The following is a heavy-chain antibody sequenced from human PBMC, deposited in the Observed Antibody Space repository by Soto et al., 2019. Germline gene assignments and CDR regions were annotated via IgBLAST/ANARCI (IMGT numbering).Heavy chain of an antibody. Sequence: QVQLQESGPGLVKPSETLSLTCTVSGGSVSSGSYYWSWIRQPPGKGLEWIGNIYYSGSTNYNPSLKSRVTISVDTSKNQFSLKLSSVTAADTAVYYCAVGCSGGSCYLAFDIWGQGTMVTVSS. CDR2: IYYSGST. CDR1: GGSVSSGSYY. V-gene: IGHV4-61*01. J-gene: IGHJ3*02. D-gene: IGHD2-15*01. CDR3: AVGCSGGSCYLAFDI.